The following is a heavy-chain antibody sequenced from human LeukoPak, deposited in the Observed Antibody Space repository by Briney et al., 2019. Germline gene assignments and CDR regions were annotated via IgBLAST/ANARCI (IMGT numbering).Heavy chain of an antibody. V-gene: IGHV1-69*05. CDR1: GGTFSSYA. J-gene: IGHJ4*02. Sequence: SVKVSCKASGGTFSSYAISWVRQAPGQGLEWMGGIIPIFGTANYAQKFQGRVTITTDESTSTAYMELNSLRAEDTAVYYCAIQSIAARRGAFDYWGQGTLVTVSS. D-gene: IGHD6-6*01. CDR2: IIPIFGTA. CDR3: AIQSIAARRGAFDY.